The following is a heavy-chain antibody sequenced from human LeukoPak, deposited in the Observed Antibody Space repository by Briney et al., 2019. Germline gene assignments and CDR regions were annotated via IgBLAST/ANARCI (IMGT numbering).Heavy chain of an antibody. J-gene: IGHJ3*02. CDR2: VWYDGSNK. CDR1: GFTFSSYG. Sequence: GRSLRLSCAASGFTFSSYGMHWVRQAPGKGLEWVAVVWYDGSNKYYADSVKGRFTISRDNSKNTLYLQMNSLRAEDTAVYYCAKALVGAPDDAFDIWGQGTMVTVSS. V-gene: IGHV3-33*06. D-gene: IGHD1-26*01. CDR3: AKALVGAPDDAFDI.